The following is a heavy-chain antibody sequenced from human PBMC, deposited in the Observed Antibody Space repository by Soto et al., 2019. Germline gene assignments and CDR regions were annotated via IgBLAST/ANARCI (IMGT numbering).Heavy chain of an antibody. CDR3: ERTQIVGATTIHFDY. CDR2: IYYSRST. D-gene: IGHD1-26*01. CDR1: GGSVSSGSYY. V-gene: IGHV4-61*01. Sequence: PSETLSLTCTVSGGSVSSGSYYWSWIRQPPGKGLEWIGYIYYSRSTNYNPSLKSRVTISVDTSKNQFSLKLSSVTAADTAVYYCERTQIVGATTIHFDYWGQGTLVTVSS. J-gene: IGHJ4*02.